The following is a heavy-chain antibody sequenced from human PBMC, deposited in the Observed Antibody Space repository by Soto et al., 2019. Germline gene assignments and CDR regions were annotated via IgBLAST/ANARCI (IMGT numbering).Heavy chain of an antibody. D-gene: IGHD2-15*01. CDR3: AKDLSGARWYYDALDV. CDR2: TSYDGTNK. J-gene: IGHJ6*02. Sequence: GGSLRLSCEVSGFTFSTHGVHWVRQAPGKGLEWVAGTSYDGTNKYYARSVQGRFTISRENSMKTLYLQMNSLRTEDTAVYYCAKDLSGARWYYDALDVWGQGTTVTVSS. V-gene: IGHV3-30*18. CDR1: GFTFSTHG.